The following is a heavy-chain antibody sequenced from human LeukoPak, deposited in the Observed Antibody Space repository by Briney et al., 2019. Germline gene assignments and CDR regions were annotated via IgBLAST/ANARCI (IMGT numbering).Heavy chain of an antibody. V-gene: IGHV3-23*01. D-gene: IGHD1-7*01. CDR2: ISGSGGSI. CDR1: GFTFSSYA. J-gene: IGHJ4*02. CDR3: AKGTNWNYYFDY. Sequence: GGSLRLSCAASGFTFSSYAMSWVRQAPGKGLEWVSAISGSGGSIYYADSVKGRFTISRDNSKNTLYLQMNSLRAEDTAVYYCAKGTNWNYYFDYWGQRTLVTVSS.